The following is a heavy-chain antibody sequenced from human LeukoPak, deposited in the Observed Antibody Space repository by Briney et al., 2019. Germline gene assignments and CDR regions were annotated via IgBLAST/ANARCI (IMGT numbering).Heavy chain of an antibody. D-gene: IGHD1-1*01. Sequence: GGSLRLSCAASGFTFSSYAMHWVRQAPGKGLEWVAVISYDGSNKYYADSVKGRFTISRDNSKNTLYLQMNSLRSEDTAVYFCAIAQNWKAGWFDPWGQGTLVTVSS. CDR1: GFTFSSYA. V-gene: IGHV3-30-3*01. CDR2: ISYDGSNK. CDR3: AIAQNWKAGWFDP. J-gene: IGHJ5*02.